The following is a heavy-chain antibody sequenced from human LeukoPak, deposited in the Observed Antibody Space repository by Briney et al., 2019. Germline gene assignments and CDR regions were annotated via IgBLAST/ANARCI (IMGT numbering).Heavy chain of an antibody. CDR2: IKRKTDGGTT. V-gene: IGHV3-15*01. D-gene: IGHD4-17*01. J-gene: IGHJ4*02. CDR3: TSEVTTDY. Sequence: WGSLRLSCAASGFTFNNAWMTWVRQAPGKGLEWVGRIKRKTDGGTTDYAAPVKGRFTISRDDSKNTLYLQMNSLKTEDTAVYYCTSEVTTDYWGQGTLVTVSS. CDR1: GFTFNNAW.